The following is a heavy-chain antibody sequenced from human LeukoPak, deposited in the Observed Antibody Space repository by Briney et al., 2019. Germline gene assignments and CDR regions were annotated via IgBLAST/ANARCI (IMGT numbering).Heavy chain of an antibody. CDR1: GFTVSSNY. V-gene: IGHV3-66*02. CDR2: IYSGGST. D-gene: IGHD3-10*01. Sequence: GGSLRPSCAASGFTVSSNYMSWVRQAPGKGLEWVSVIYSGGSTYYADSVKGRFTISRDNYKNTLYLQMNSLRAEDTAVYYCARDHLLWFGELLGYYYYGMDVWGQGTTVTVSS. CDR3: ARDHLLWFGELLGYYYYGMDV. J-gene: IGHJ6*02.